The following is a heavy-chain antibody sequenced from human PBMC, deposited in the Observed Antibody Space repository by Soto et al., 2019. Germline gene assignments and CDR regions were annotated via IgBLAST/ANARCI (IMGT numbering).Heavy chain of an antibody. J-gene: IGHJ2*01. CDR3: ARGGLDYGDLYWYFDL. CDR1: GGTFSSYA. V-gene: IGHV1-69*01. D-gene: IGHD4-17*01. Sequence: QVQLVQSGAEVKKPGSSVKVSCKASGGTFSSYAISWVRQAPGQGLEWMGGFIPIFGTANYAQKFQGRVTITADESTSTAYMELSSLRSEDTAVYYCARGGLDYGDLYWYFDLWGRGTLVTVSS. CDR2: FIPIFGTA.